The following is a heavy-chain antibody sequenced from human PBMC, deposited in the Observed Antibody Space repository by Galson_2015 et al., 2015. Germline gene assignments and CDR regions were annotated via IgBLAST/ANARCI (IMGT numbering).Heavy chain of an antibody. CDR2: ISAIGSHT. CDR1: GFSLSDYY. D-gene: IGHD5-18*01. V-gene: IGHV3-11*06. J-gene: IGHJ4*02. CDR3: AKEKGYSYDH. Sequence: SLRLSCAASGFSLSDYYMSWIRQAPGKGLEWVSYISAIGSHTKYADSVKGRFTISKDDGKNSLYLQMNSLRAEDTAIYYCAKEKGYSYDHWGQGTLVTVSS.